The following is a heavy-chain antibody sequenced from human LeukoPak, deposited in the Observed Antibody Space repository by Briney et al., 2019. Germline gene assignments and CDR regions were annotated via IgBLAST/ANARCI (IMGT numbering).Heavy chain of an antibody. CDR1: DFTVSSNY. D-gene: IGHD1/OR15-1a*01. V-gene: IGHV3-21*01. CDR2: ISSSSNYI. CDR3: ATSRAGATRDFDD. Sequence: PGGSLRLSCAASDFTVSSNYMSWVRQAPGTGLEWVSSISSSSNYIYYADAVKGRFTISRDNAKNSLHLQMNTLRVDDTAVYYCATSRAGATRDFDDWGQGTLVTVSS. J-gene: IGHJ4*02.